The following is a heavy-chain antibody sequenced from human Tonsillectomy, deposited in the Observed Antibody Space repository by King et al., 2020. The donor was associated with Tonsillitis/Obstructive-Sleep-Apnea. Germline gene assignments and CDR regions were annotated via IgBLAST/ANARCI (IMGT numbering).Heavy chain of an antibody. CDR2: INPSDSIT. Sequence: VQLVESGAEVKKPGASVKVSCKAYGYTFTRYYIHWVRQAPGQGLEWLGIINPSDSITTYAQRFQGRVTMTRDTSTSTVHMELRSLRSEDTAVYYCVRDDKDYRYFDYWGQGTLVTVSS. D-gene: IGHD3-16*02. CDR1: GYTFTRYY. V-gene: IGHV1-46*01. CDR3: VRDDKDYRYFDY. J-gene: IGHJ4*02.